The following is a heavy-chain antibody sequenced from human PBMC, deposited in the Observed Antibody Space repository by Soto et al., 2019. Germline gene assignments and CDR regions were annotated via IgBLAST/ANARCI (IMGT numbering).Heavy chain of an antibody. CDR1: GYTFTSYG. CDR2: ISAHNGNT. CDR3: TRDPAIFDY. V-gene: IGHV1-18*01. J-gene: IGHJ4*02. Sequence: QVQLVQSGAEVKKPGASVKVSCKASGYTFTSYGISWVRQAPGQGLEWMGWISAHNGNTKDAQKVQGRVTLTTDSSTSRAYMALRSLTSDDTSVYYCTRDPAIFDYWGQGTLVTVSS.